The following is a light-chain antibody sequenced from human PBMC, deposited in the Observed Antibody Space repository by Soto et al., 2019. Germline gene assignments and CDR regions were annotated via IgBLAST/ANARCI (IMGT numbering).Light chain of an antibody. J-gene: IGKJ1*01. V-gene: IGKV1-5*01. CDR3: QQYESFSLWT. Sequence: DIRMTQSPSTLSASVGVRVTITCRASQRISTWLAWYQQKAGKAPKLLIYDASSLKSGVPSRFSGSGSGTEFTLTISSLQPDDFATYYCQQYESFSLWTFGQGTKVELK. CDR1: QRISTW. CDR2: DAS.